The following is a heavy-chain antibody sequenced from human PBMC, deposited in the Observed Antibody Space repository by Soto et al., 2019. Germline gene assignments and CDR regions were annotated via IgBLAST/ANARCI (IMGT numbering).Heavy chain of an antibody. CDR2: IYYSGST. D-gene: IGHD3-9*01. J-gene: IGHJ6*02. Sequence: SETLSLTCTVSGGSISSGGYYWRWIRPHPGKGLEWIGYIYYSGSTYYNPSLKSRVTISVDTSKNQFSLKLSSVTAADTAVYYCARNQYDFLTGYSYYYGMDVWGQGTTVTVSS. CDR1: GGSISSGGYY. V-gene: IGHV4-31*03. CDR3: ARNQYDFLTGYSYYYGMDV.